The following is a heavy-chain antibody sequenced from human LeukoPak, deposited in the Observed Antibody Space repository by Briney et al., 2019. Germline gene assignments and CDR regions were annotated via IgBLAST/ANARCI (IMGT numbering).Heavy chain of an antibody. J-gene: IGHJ3*02. CDR2: IYYSGST. CDR1: GVSISSYY. V-gene: IGHV4-59*01. Sequence: SETLSLTCTVSGVSISSYYWSWIRQPPGKGLEWIGHIYYSGSTNYNPSLKNRVTMSVDTSKNQFSLKVTSVTAADTAVYYCARLRGSDAFDIWGQGTMVTVSS. D-gene: IGHD3-10*01. CDR3: ARLRGSDAFDI.